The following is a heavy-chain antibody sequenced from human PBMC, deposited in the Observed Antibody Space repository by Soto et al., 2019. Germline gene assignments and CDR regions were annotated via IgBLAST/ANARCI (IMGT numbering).Heavy chain of an antibody. Sequence: QLQQWGAGLLKPSETLSLTCVVSGGSFSTYYYNWIRQSPGKGLEWIGEINHSGSNTYSPSLKSRITMSLDTSKKQFSLRLTSVTAAATAVYYCARGGSNDWQVAFDIWGQGTRVTVSS. CDR1: GGSFSTYY. V-gene: IGHV4-34*02. D-gene: IGHD3-9*01. J-gene: IGHJ3*02. CDR2: INHSGSN. CDR3: ARGGSNDWQVAFDI.